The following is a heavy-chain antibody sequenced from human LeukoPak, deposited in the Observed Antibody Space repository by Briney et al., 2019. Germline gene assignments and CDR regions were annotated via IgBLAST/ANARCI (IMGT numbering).Heavy chain of an antibody. CDR1: GYTFTSYY. V-gene: IGHV1-46*01. CDR3: ARDPSGSWQWFDY. J-gene: IGHJ4*02. D-gene: IGHD1-26*01. CDR2: INPNGGST. Sequence: GASVKVSCKAFGYTFTSYYLHWVRQAPGQGLEWMGVINPNGGSTTDAQKFQGRVTMTRDRSTSTVYMELYSLRSEDTAVYYCARDPSGSWQWFDYWGQGTLVTVSS.